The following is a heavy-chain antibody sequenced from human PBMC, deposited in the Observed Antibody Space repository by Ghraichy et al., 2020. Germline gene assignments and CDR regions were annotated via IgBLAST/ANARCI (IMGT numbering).Heavy chain of an antibody. V-gene: IGHV3-23*01. D-gene: IGHD2-15*01. CDR2: ISGSGGST. Sequence: GGSLRHSCAASGFTFSSYAMSWVRQAPGKGLEWVSAISGSGGSTYYADSVKGRFTISRDHSKNTLYLQMNSLRAEDTAVYYCAKRNGRDVVVVAATPHFQHWGQGTLVTVSS. CDR3: AKRNGRDVVVVAATPHFQH. J-gene: IGHJ1*01. CDR1: GFTFSSYA.